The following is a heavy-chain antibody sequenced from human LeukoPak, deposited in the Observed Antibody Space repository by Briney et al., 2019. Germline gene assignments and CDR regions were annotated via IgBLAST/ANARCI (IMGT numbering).Heavy chain of an antibody. CDR3: ARPGASGDYIDY. Sequence: SETLSLTCTVSGGSITSYCYCWIWLRPRPGKEREWNVFFYVSANSYCNPSLKGPITVSVDTSKNPLSLKLGSVAAAAMSCCYCARPGASGDYIDYWGQASLVTVSS. V-gene: IGHV4-39*02. J-gene: IGHJ4*02. CDR1: GGSITSYCYC. CDR2: FYVSANS. D-gene: IGHD3-10*01.